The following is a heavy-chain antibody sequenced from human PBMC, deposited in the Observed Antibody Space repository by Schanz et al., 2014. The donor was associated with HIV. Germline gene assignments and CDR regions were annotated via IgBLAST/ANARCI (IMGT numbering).Heavy chain of an antibody. V-gene: IGHV4-34*01. CDR2: INHRGIT. CDR1: GGSFSAYY. J-gene: IGHJ5*02. D-gene: IGHD2-15*01. CDR3: ARGVRRDCRTPDCNTGWFDP. Sequence: QVQLHQWGAGLLKPSETLSLTCAVYGGSFSAYYWSWIRQPPGKGLEWIGEINHRGITNYNPSLESRVTISVDASKRRFSLTRASVTAADTAVYYCARGVRRDCRTPDCNTGWFDPWGQGTLVTVSS.